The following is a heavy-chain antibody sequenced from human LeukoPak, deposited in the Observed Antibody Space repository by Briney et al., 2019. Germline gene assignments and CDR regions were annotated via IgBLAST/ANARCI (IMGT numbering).Heavy chain of an antibody. Sequence: GGSLRLSCAASGFTFSNFAIHWVRQAPGKGREGLAVISYDGSNKYYAGSVKGRFTISRDNSKNTLYLQMNSLRAEDTAVYYCARDGGGYYYAYYFDYWGQGTLVTVSS. CDR1: GFTFSNFA. D-gene: IGHD3-22*01. CDR2: ISYDGSNK. J-gene: IGHJ4*02. V-gene: IGHV3-30*04. CDR3: ARDGGGYYYAYYFDY.